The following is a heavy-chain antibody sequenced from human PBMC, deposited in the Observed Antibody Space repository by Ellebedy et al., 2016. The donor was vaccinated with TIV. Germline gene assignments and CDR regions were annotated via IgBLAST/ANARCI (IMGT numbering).Heavy chain of an antibody. J-gene: IGHJ4*02. V-gene: IGHV4-59*01. D-gene: IGHD3-22*01. Sequence: MPSETLSLTCSVSGGSISRYYWSWIRQPPGKGLEWIGHIYSIWYTSYNPSLVSRVTISLDTSKGQFSLTLTSVTAADTDVYYCARGYDNRGFYNCPFDHWGQGTLVTVSS. CDR3: ARGYDNRGFYNCPFDH. CDR1: GGSISRYY. CDR2: IYSIWYT.